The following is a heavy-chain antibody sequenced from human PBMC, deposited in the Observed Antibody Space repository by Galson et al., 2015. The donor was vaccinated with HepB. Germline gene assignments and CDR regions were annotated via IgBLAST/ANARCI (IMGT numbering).Heavy chain of an antibody. CDR3: AKDGVTMVRGVHTYYYYYGMDV. CDR1: GFTFSSYG. CDR2: IRYDGSNK. J-gene: IGHJ6*02. Sequence: SLRLSCAASGFTFSSYGMHWVRQAPGKGLEWVASIRYDGSNKYYADSVKGRFTISRDNSKNTLYLQMNSLRAEDTAVYYCAKDGVTMVRGVHTYYYYYGMDVWGQGTTVTVSS. V-gene: IGHV3-30*02. D-gene: IGHD3-10*01.